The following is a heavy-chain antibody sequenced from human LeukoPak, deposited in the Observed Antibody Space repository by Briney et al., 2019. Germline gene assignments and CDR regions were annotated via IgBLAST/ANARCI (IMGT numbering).Heavy chain of an antibody. CDR2: MSHSGST. D-gene: IGHD6-19*01. V-gene: IGHV4-38-2*02. J-gene: IGHJ5*02. CDR3: AREGRAGTGGLGFDP. Sequence: ASETLSLTCAVSGYSISSGYHWGWIRQPPGKGLEWIGSMSHSGSTYYNPSLKSRVTISVDTSKNQFSLKLSSVTAADTAVYYCAREGRAGTGGLGFDPWGQGTLVTVSS. CDR1: GYSISSGYH.